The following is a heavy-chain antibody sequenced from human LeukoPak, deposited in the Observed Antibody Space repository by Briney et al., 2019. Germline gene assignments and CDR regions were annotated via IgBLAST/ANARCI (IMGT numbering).Heavy chain of an antibody. Sequence: GGSLRLSCAASGFTFSSYGMHWVRQAPGKGLEWVAFIRYDGSNKYYADSVKGRFTISRDNSKNTLYLQMNSLRAEDTAVYYCAKGPVSSGYYRWYFDLWGRGTLVTVSS. CDR2: IRYDGSNK. CDR3: AKGPVSSGYYRWYFDL. V-gene: IGHV3-30*02. D-gene: IGHD3-22*01. J-gene: IGHJ2*01. CDR1: GFTFSSYG.